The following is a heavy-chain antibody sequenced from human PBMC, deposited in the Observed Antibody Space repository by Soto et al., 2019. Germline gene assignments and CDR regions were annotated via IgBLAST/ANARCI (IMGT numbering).Heavy chain of an antibody. CDR2: IYSGGST. CDR1: GFTVSSNY. Sequence: GGSLRLSCAASGFTVSSNYMSWVRQAPGKGLEWVSVIYSGGSTYYADSVKGRFTISRDNSKNTLYLQMNSLRAEDTAVYYCARGDLWFGESTTFDYWGQGTLVTVSS. D-gene: IGHD3-10*01. J-gene: IGHJ4*02. CDR3: ARGDLWFGESTTFDY. V-gene: IGHV3-66*01.